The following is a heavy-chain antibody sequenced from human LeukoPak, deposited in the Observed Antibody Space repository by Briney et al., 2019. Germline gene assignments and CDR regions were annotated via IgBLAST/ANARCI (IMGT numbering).Heavy chain of an antibody. V-gene: IGHV4-61*02. J-gene: IGHJ4*02. CDR1: ADSISSGSYY. Sequence: SETLSLTCIVSADSISSGSYYWTWLRQPAGKGLEWIGRIHTSGNTNYSPSLKCRVTISRDTSKNQFSLRLTSVTAADTAVYYCVRDWNGDYFDYWGQGTLVTVSS. CDR3: VRDWNGDYFDY. CDR2: IHTSGNT. D-gene: IGHD1-1*01.